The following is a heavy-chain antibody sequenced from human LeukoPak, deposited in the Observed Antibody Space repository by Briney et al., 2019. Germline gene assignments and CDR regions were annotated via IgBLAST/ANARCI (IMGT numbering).Heavy chain of an antibody. CDR3: ARDQWYYYGSGSYHPQDY. V-gene: IGHV3-11*06. D-gene: IGHD3-10*01. Sequence: GGSLRLSCAASGLTFSDYYMSWIRQAPGKGLEWVSYISSSSSYTNYADSVKGRFTISRDNAKNSLYLQMNSLRAEDTAVYYCARDQWYYYGSGSYHPQDYWGQGTLVTVSS. CDR2: ISSSSSYT. J-gene: IGHJ4*02. CDR1: GLTFSDYY.